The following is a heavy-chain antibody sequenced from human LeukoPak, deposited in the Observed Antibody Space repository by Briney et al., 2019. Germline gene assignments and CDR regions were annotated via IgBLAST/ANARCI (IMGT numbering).Heavy chain of an antibody. J-gene: IGHJ4*02. CDR2: VHLSGRT. V-gene: IGHV4-4*02. CDR3: ARHEKSSGWYYDY. CDR1: GGSISTTNW. Sequence: PSGTLSLTCGVSGGSISTTNWWTWVRQPPGEGLEWIGEVHLSGRTHYNPSLESRVTMSVDMSENHISLRLTSVTAADTAVYYCARHEKSSGWYYDYWGQGTLVTVSS. D-gene: IGHD6-19*01.